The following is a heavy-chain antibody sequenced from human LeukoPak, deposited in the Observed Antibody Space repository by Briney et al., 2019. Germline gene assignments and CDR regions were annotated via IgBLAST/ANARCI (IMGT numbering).Heavy chain of an antibody. Sequence: GGSLRLSCAASGFTLSSYAMSWVRQAPGKGLEWVSAISVSGNTYHADSVKGRFTISRDNSKNTVYLQMNSLRAEDTAVYYCAKGDVFGGVIVIGGLDYWGQGTLVTVSS. D-gene: IGHD3-16*02. CDR1: GFTLSSYA. CDR2: ISVSGNT. J-gene: IGHJ4*02. V-gene: IGHV3-23*01. CDR3: AKGDVFGGVIVIGGLDY.